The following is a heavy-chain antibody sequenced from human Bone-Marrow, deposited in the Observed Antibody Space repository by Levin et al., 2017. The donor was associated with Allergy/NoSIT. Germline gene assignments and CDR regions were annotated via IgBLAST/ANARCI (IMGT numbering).Heavy chain of an antibody. Sequence: ASVKVSCKASGYTFSDYDLNWVRQAPGQGLERMGLINTKTGNPTYAQGFTGRFVFSLDTSVSTTYLQITSLKAEDTAVYYCARVRVSAIFGVVIKFFDVWGKGTTVTVSS. D-gene: IGHD3-3*01. V-gene: IGHV7-4-1*02. CDR3: ARVRVSAIFGVVIKFFDV. CDR2: INTKTGNP. CDR1: GYTFSDYD. J-gene: IGHJ6*04.